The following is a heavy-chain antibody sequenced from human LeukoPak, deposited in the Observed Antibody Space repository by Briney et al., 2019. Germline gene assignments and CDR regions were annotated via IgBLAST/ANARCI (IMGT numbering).Heavy chain of an antibody. CDR3: ASQLGAFCFDY. CDR2: VYTSGST. Sequence: PSESLFLTCTVSGGSISNYYWSWIRQPAGKGLEWIGRVYTSGSTKYNPSLKSRVTMSVDTSKNQFSLKLSSVTAADTAVYYCASQLGAFCFDYWGQGTLVTVSS. V-gene: IGHV4-4*07. D-gene: IGHD4/OR15-4a*01. J-gene: IGHJ4*02. CDR1: GGSISNYY.